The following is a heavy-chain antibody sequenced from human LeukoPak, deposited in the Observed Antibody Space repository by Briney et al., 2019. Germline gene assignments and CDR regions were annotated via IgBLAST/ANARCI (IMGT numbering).Heavy chain of an antibody. CDR3: ARRIAVSAWFDP. CDR2: IYYSGDT. D-gene: IGHD6-19*01. J-gene: IGHJ5*02. CDR1: GGSINSYY. Sequence: MASETLSLTCTVSGGSINSYYWSWIRQPPGKGLEWIGYIYYSGDTDYNPSLKSRVTMSLDTSKSQLSLKLTSVTAADTAVYYCARRIAVSAWFDPWGQGTLVTVSS. V-gene: IGHV4-59*08.